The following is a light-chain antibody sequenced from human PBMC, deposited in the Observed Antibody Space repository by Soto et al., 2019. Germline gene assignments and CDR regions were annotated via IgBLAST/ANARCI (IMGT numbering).Light chain of an antibody. V-gene: IGLV1-47*02. CDR1: SSNIGSNY. CDR2: NNN. J-gene: IGLJ3*02. CDR3: AAWDDSLSGQV. Sequence: QSVLTQPPSASATPGQMVTISCAGSSSNIGSNYVYWYQQIPGTAPKLLIFNNNQRPSGVPDRFSGSKSGTSASLAISGLRSGDEADYHCAAWDDSLSGQVFVGGTKLTVL.